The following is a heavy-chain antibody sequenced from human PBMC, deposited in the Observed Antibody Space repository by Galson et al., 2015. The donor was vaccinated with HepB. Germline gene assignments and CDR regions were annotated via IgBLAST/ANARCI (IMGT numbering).Heavy chain of an antibody. Sequence: SVKVSCKASGVTFSSYAISWVRQAPGQGLEWMGGIIPISGTTNYAKKFQGRVSITADDSTSSAYMELSSLRSEDTAVYFCARSITMVQGLADYYYYYGMDVWGQGTTVTVPS. D-gene: IGHD3-10*01. CDR3: ARSITMVQGLADYYYYYGMDV. V-gene: IGHV1-69*13. J-gene: IGHJ6*02. CDR2: IIPISGTT. CDR1: GVTFSSYA.